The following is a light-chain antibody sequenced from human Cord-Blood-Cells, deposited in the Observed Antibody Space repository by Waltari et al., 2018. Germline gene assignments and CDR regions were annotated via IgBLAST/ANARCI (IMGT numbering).Light chain of an antibody. CDR1: QSVSSY. CDR3: QQRSNWPPLT. CDR2: DAS. V-gene: IGKV3-11*01. J-gene: IGKJ4*01. Sequence: EIVLTHSPATLSLSPGDTATLSCSASQSVSSYLAWYQQKPGQAPRLLIYDASNRATGIPAKFSGSGSGTDFTLTISSLEPEDFAVYYCQQRSNWPPLTFGGGTKVESK.